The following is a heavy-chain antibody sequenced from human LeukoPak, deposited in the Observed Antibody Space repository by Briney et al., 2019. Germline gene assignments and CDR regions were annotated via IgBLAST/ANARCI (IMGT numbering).Heavy chain of an antibody. CDR2: IKQDGSEK. J-gene: IGHJ4*02. CDR3: AEMRTIEY. V-gene: IGHV3-7*03. Sequence: PGGSLRLSCEASGFTISNYWMHWVRQAPGKGLEWVANIKQDGSEKYYVDSVKGRFTISRDNAKNSLYLQMNGLRDEDTAVYYCAEMRTIEYWGQGTLVTVSS. D-gene: IGHD5-24*01. CDR1: GFTISNYW.